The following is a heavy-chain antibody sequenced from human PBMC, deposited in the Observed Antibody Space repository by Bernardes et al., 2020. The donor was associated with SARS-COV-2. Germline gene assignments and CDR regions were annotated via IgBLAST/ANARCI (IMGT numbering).Heavy chain of an antibody. Sequence: ASVKVSCKASGYTLSDYYMHWVRQAPGQGLEWMGWINPHSGGTNYAQKFQGRVTVTRDTSISTAYMELSRPTSDDTAVYYCARDLDRLYSGSRTDAFDIWGQGTMVTVSS. CDR1: GYTLSDYY. D-gene: IGHD1-26*01. CDR3: ARDLDRLYSGSRTDAFDI. J-gene: IGHJ3*02. V-gene: IGHV1-2*02. CDR2: INPHSGGT.